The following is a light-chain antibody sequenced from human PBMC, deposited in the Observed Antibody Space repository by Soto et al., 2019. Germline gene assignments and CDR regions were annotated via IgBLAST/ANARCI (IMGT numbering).Light chain of an antibody. V-gene: IGKV3-15*01. CDR3: QQYNNWHIFT. J-gene: IGKJ3*01. Sequence: IVLTQSPATLSVSPGDRATLFCRASQSVSSNLAWYQQTPGQAPRLLIYDASTRATGIPARFSGSGSGIEFTLTISSLQSEDFAVYYGQQYNNWHIFTFGPGTKVDIK. CDR2: DAS. CDR1: QSVSSN.